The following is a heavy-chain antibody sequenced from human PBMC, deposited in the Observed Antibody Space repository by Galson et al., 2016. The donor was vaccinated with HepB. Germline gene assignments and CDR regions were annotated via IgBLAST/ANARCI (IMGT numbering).Heavy chain of an antibody. CDR3: ARVFGATYDFDS. D-gene: IGHD1-26*01. CDR1: GASIRSYY. J-gene: IGHJ4*02. Sequence: SETLSLTCTVSGASIRSYYWSWIRQPPGKGLEWIGYIHYSGSTNNNPSLKSRVTMSLDTSKNQFSLKLRSVTASDTAVYYCARVFGATYDFDSWGQGILVSVSS. CDR2: IHYSGST. V-gene: IGHV4-59*01.